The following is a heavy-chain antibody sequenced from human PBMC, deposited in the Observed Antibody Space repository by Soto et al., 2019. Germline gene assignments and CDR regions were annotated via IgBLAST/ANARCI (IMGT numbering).Heavy chain of an antibody. J-gene: IGHJ5*01. CDR1: GFTFSSYW. CDR2: INSDGSST. CDR3: ARDPSPIRWYDC. Sequence: EVQLVESGGGLVQPGGSLRLSCAASGFTFSSYWMHWVRQAPGKGLVWVSRINSDGSSTSYADSVKGRFTISRDNAKNTLFLQKHSLRAQDAAVDYCARDPSPIRWYDCWGQGTLGTLSS. V-gene: IGHV3-74*01.